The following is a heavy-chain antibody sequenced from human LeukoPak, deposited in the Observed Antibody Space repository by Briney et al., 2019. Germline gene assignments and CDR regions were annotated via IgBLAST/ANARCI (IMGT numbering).Heavy chain of an antibody. D-gene: IGHD4-17*01. CDR2: ISSSSSTI. V-gene: IGHV3-48*04. Sequence: GGSLRLSCAASGFTFSSYSMNWVRQAPGKGLEWVSYISSSSSTIYYADSVKGRFTISRDNAKNSLYLQMNSLRAEDTAVYYCARAYDYGDYGAFDYWGQGTLVTVSS. CDR1: GFTFSSYS. CDR3: ARAYDYGDYGAFDY. J-gene: IGHJ4*02.